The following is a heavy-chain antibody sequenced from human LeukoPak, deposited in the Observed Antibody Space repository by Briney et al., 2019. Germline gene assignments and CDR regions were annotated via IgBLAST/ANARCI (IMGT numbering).Heavy chain of an antibody. Sequence: SETLSLTCTVSGGSFSRSDYWGWIRPPPGKGLQWIASMYYSGPTYYNPSLKSRVTMSADTSKKQFSLKLSSVTAADTAVYCCAMQDCEILTGYGYFEYWGQGTQVTVSS. D-gene: IGHD3-9*01. V-gene: IGHV4-39*01. CDR2: MYYSGPT. CDR1: GGSFSRSDY. CDR3: AMQDCEILTGYGYFEY. J-gene: IGHJ4*02.